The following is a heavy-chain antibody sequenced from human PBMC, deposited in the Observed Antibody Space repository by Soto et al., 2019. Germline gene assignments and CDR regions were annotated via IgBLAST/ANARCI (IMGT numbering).Heavy chain of an antibody. CDR1: GVTISTYY. D-gene: IGHD5-12*01. J-gene: IGHJ4*02. Sequence: ETLSLTCAVSGVTISTYYWSWIRQPPGKGLEWIGYNYHSGTTNYNPSLKSRVTISVDTSKNQFSLRLTSVTAADTAIYYCVREAYIGYGHAIDHCGQGILVTVSS. CDR3: VREAYIGYGHAIDH. CDR2: NYHSGTT. V-gene: IGHV4-59*01.